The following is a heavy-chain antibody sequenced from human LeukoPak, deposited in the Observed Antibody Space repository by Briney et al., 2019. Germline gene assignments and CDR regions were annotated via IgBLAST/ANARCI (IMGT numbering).Heavy chain of an antibody. Sequence: GGSLRLSCAASGFTFSNYAMSWVRQAPGKGLEWVAVISSGGGRTYYADSVKGRFTISRDNSQKTLYLQMNSLRAEDTAVYSCAKRGYSSLWYPHSFDYWGQGNLVTVSS. CDR3: AKRGYSSLWYPHSFDY. CDR1: GFTFSNYA. V-gene: IGHV3-23*01. J-gene: IGHJ4*02. D-gene: IGHD6-19*01. CDR2: ISSGGGRT.